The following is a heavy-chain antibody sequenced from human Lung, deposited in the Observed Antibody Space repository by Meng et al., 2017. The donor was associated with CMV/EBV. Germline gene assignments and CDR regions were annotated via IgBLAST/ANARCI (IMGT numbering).Heavy chain of an antibody. V-gene: IGHV3-48*04. D-gene: IGHD3-22*01. Sequence: GGSLRLSCPASGFTFSDYSLNWVRQAPGKGLEWISYISFSGTTMYYADSVKGRFTISRDYAKNSLYLQMNSLRAEDTAVYYCARNWGYNDGTSYYWGMFDYWGQGTLVTVSS. CDR2: ISFSGTTM. CDR1: GFTFSDYS. CDR3: ARNWGYNDGTSYYWGMFDY. J-gene: IGHJ4*02.